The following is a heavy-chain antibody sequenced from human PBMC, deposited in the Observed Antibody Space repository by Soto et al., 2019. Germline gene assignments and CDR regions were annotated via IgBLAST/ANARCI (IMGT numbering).Heavy chain of an antibody. CDR1: GGSISRSIYY. D-gene: IGHD2-15*01. CDR3: ARQGDKYCSGGSCYGVTY. Sequence: PSETLSLTCTVPGGSISRSIYYWGWIRQPPGKGLEWIGSIYYSGSTYYNPSLKSRVTISVDTSKNQFSLKLSSVTAADTAVYYCARQGDKYCSGGSCYGVTYWGQGSLVIVSS. V-gene: IGHV4-39*01. J-gene: IGHJ4*02. CDR2: IYYSGST.